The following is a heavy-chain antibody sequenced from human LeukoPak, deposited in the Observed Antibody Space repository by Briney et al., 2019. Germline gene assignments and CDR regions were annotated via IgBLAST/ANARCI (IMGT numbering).Heavy chain of an antibody. D-gene: IGHD5-18*01. Sequence: GGSLRLSCAASGFTLNNDAMSWVRQAPGKGLEWVSAINGDTTHYAGSVKGRFTISRDNSKNTLYLQMNSLRAEDTAVYYCAKGRKGYSYGYYLYYYYMDVWGKGTTVTVSS. CDR2: INGDTT. CDR3: AKGRKGYSYGYYLYYYYMDV. V-gene: IGHV3-23*01. CDR1: GFTLNNDA. J-gene: IGHJ6*03.